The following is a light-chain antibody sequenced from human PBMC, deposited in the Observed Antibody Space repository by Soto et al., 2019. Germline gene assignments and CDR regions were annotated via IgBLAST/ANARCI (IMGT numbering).Light chain of an antibody. CDR2: AAS. V-gene: IGKV1-17*01. Sequence: DIQMTKDTCSLSASVGDRVTITCRGSRGVRNDLGWHQQKPGNAPKRLIYAASSLQSGVPSRFSGSGSGTAFTLTISSLQPEDFATYYCLQHNSYPLTFGGGAIVDIK. CDR1: RGVRND. CDR3: LQHNSYPLT. J-gene: IGKJ4*01.